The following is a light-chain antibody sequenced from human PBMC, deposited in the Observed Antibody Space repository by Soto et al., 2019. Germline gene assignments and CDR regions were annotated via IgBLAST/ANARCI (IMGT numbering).Light chain of an antibody. J-gene: IGKJ5*01. CDR1: QSIKKS. CDR3: PQFTSYPIT. CDR2: AAS. V-gene: IGKV1-17*01. Sequence: DMSQSPSSLSAALGDRVTIPWRASQSIKKSLKWYQQKPGKAPKLLIFAASNLQSGVPSRFSGSGSGTEFTLTISSLQPEDFAPYYCPQFTSYPITFGQVTRLEIK.